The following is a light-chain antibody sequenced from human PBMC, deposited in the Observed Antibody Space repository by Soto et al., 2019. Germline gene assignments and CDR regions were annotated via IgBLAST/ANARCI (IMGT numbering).Light chain of an antibody. V-gene: IGKV1-39*01. CDR3: QQSYSTPIT. J-gene: IGKJ1*01. CDR2: AAS. Sequence: DIQMTQSPSSLSASVVDRVTITCLASQSISSYLNWYQQKPGKAPKLLIYAASSLQSGVPSRFSGSGSGTDFTLTISSLQPEDFATYYCQQSYSTPITFGQGTKVDIK. CDR1: QSISSY.